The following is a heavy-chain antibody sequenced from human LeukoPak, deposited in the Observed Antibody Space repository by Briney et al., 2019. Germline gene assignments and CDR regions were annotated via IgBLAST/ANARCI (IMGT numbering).Heavy chain of an antibody. J-gene: IGHJ5*02. CDR1: GFTFSSYA. CDR3: AKDSSSWYNWFDP. Sequence: GGSLRLSCAASGFTFSSYAMSWVRQAPGKGLEWVSAISGSGGSSYYADSVKGRFTISRDNSKNTLYLQMNSLRAEGTAVYYCAKDSSSWYNWFDPWGQGTLVTVSS. CDR2: ISGSGGSS. V-gene: IGHV3-23*01. D-gene: IGHD6-13*01.